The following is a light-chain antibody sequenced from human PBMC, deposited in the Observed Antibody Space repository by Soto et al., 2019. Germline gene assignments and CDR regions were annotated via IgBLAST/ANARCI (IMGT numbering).Light chain of an antibody. CDR3: QAYDYSLTAFV. V-gene: IGLV1-40*01. CDR2: GNR. CDR1: NSNLGAGYD. J-gene: IGLJ3*02. Sequence: QSVLTQPPSVSGAPGQRVTISCTGNNSNLGAGYDVHWYQQLPGAAPKLVIFGNRNRPSGVPERFSGSKSGTSASLAITGLQSEAEADYYCQAYDYSLTAFVFGVGTKVTVL.